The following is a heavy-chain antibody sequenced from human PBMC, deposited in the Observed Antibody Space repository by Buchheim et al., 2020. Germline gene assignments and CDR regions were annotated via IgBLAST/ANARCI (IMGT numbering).Heavy chain of an antibody. J-gene: IGHJ6*02. D-gene: IGHD5-18*01. CDR3: ARDRGYSYGYRYYYYGMDV. Sequence: EVQLVESGGGLVQPGGSLRLSCAASGFTFSSYWMSWVRQAPGKGLEWVANIKQDGSEKYYVDSVKGRFTISRDNAKNTLYLQMNSLRAEDTAVYYCARDRGYSYGYRYYYYGMDVWGQGTT. CDR1: GFTFSSYW. CDR2: IKQDGSEK. V-gene: IGHV3-7*01.